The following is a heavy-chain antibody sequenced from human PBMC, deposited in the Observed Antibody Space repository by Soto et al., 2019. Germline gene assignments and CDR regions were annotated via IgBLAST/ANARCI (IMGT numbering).Heavy chain of an antibody. Sequence: RRLSCAASGFTFSSYSMNWVRQAPGKGLEWVSSISSSSSYIYYADSVKGRFTISRDNAKNSLYLQMNSLRAEDTAVYYCARIGSYYYYGMDVWGQGTTVTVSS. CDR3: ARIGSYYYYGMDV. CDR1: GFTFSSYS. CDR2: ISSSSSYI. J-gene: IGHJ6*02. V-gene: IGHV3-21*01.